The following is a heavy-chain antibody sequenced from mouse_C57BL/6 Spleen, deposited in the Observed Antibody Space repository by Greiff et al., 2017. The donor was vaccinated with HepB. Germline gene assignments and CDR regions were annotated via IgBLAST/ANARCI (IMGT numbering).Heavy chain of an antibody. CDR3: AREGDYYGYYAMDC. CDR1: GYTFTDYY. V-gene: IGHV1-26*01. Sequence: VQLQQSGPELVKPGASVKISCKASGYTFTDYYMNWVKQSHGKSLEWIGDINPNNGGTSYNQKFKGKATLTVDKSSSTAYMELRSLTSEDSAVYYCAREGDYYGYYAMDCWGPGASVTVAS. D-gene: IGHD1-1*01. CDR2: INPNNGGT. J-gene: IGHJ4*01.